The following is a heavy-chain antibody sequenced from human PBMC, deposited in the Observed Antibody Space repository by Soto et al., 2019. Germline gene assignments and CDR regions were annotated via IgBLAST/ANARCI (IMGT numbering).Heavy chain of an antibody. Sequence: SGPTLVNPPQTRTLTYTFPGFSHSPSARGVGWIRQPPGKALEWLALLYWDDATRHTPSLMRGLTITKETSKNQVVLTKTNMDPVDTATYCCGHGLLTRHYEFWSGYYTSNWFDPWGQGTLVTVSS. V-gene: IGHV2-5*02. CDR3: GHGLLTRHYEFWSGYYTSNWFDP. CDR2: LYWDDAT. J-gene: IGHJ5*02. D-gene: IGHD3-3*01. CDR1: GFSHSPSARG.